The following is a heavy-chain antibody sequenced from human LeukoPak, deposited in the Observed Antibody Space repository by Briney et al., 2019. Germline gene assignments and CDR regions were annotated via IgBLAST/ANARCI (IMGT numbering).Heavy chain of an antibody. V-gene: IGHV3-7*05. J-gene: IGHJ5*02. CDR3: AREPAAGQGDWFDP. CDR2: INQDGSDK. Sequence: GGSLKLPCAASAFTFSSSWMSWVRQAPGKGLEWVANINQDGSDKYYVDSVKGRFTISRDNAKNSLYLQMNSLRAEDTAVYYCAREPAAGQGDWFDPWGQGTLVTVSS. CDR1: AFTFSSSW. D-gene: IGHD6-13*01.